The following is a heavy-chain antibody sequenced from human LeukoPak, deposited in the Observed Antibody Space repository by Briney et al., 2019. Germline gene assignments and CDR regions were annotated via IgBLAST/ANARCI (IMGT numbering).Heavy chain of an antibody. CDR2: INTDGSIT. J-gene: IGHJ4*02. D-gene: IGHD6-19*01. CDR3: AGTVTGREGLDN. V-gene: IGHV3-74*01. Sequence: PGGSLRLSCAASGFTFSSYLMHWVRQAPGKGLVWVSRINTDGSITTYADSVKGRFTISRDNAKNTLYLQMNSLRAEDTAIYYCAGTVTGREGLDNWAQGNLVTVSS. CDR1: GFTFSSYL.